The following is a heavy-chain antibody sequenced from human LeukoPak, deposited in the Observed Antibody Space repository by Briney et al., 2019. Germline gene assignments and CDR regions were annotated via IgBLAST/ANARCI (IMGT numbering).Heavy chain of an antibody. V-gene: IGHV3-30*02. Sequence: GGSLRLSXAASGFTFSSYGMHWVRQAPGKGLEWVAFIQYDGSNKYYADSVKGRFTISRDNSKNTLYLQMNSLRAEDTAVYYCAKGYNWNDGSYFDYWGQGSLVTVSS. CDR2: IQYDGSNK. J-gene: IGHJ4*02. CDR3: AKGYNWNDGSYFDY. CDR1: GFTFSSYG. D-gene: IGHD1-20*01.